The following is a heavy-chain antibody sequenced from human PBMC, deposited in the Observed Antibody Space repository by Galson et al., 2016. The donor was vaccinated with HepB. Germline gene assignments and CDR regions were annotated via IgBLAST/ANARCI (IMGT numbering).Heavy chain of an antibody. CDR3: AKRHEYCPAVGCSVDS. CDR2: DSMDGRRK. CDR1: GFTFSGYG. D-gene: IGHD2/OR15-2a*01. Sequence: SLRLSCAASGFTFSGYGMHWVRQAPGKGLEWVAADSMDGRRKFYADSVKGRFTISRDNSNNMLFLQMSSLRADDTAVYYCAKRHEYCPAVGCSVDSWGQGTLVSVSS. J-gene: IGHJ4*02. V-gene: IGHV3-30*18.